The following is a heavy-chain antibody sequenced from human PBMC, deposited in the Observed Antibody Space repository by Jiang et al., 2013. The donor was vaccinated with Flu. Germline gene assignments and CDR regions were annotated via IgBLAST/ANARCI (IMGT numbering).Heavy chain of an antibody. J-gene: IGHJ4*02. CDR3: ASSGYSYGSYDY. CDR1: GGSISSYY. CDR2: IYYSGST. D-gene: IGHD5-18*01. V-gene: IGHV4-59*01. Sequence: GSGLVKPSETLSLTCTVSGGSISSYYWSWIRQPPGKGLEWIGYIYYSGSTNYNPSLKSRVTISVDTSKNQFSLKLSSVTAADTAVYYCASSGYSYGSYDYWGQGTLVTVSS.